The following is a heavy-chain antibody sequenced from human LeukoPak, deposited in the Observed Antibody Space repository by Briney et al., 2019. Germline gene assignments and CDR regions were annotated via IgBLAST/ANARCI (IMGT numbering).Heavy chain of an antibody. Sequence: GGSLRPSCAASGFTVSSNYMSWVRQAPGKGLEWVSVIYSGGSTYYADSVKGRFTISRDNSKNTLYLQMNSLRAEDTAVYYCARGGDEYCSSTSCYGSWFDPWGQGTLVTVSS. D-gene: IGHD2-2*01. J-gene: IGHJ5*02. CDR3: ARGGDEYCSSTSCYGSWFDP. CDR2: IYSGGST. V-gene: IGHV3-53*01. CDR1: GFTVSSNY.